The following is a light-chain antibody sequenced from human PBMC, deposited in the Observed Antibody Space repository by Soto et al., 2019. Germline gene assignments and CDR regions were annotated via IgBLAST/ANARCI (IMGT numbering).Light chain of an antibody. CDR1: NIGSKS. J-gene: IGLJ2*01. V-gene: IGLV3-21*04. CDR2: YDS. CDR3: QVWDSRSDHVV. Sequence: SYELTQPPSVSVAPGKTARITCGGNNIGSKSVHWYQQKPGQAPVLVIYYDSDRPSGIPARFAGSNSGNTATLTISRVEAGDEADYYGQVWDSRSDHVVFGGGTKLTVL.